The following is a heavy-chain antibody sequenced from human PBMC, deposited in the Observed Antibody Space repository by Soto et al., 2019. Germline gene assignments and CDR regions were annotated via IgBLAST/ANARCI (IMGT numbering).Heavy chain of an antibody. CDR1: GYSFTSYW. V-gene: IGHV5-51*01. Sequence: PGESLKISCKGSGYSFTSYWIGWVRQMPGKGLEWMGIIYPGDSDTRYSPSFQGQVTISADKSISTAYLQWSSLKASDTAMYYCARHSYDFWSGNPDYHYYYMDVWGKGTTITVSS. CDR3: ARHSYDFWSGNPDYHYYYMDV. J-gene: IGHJ6*03. D-gene: IGHD3-3*01. CDR2: IYPGDSDT.